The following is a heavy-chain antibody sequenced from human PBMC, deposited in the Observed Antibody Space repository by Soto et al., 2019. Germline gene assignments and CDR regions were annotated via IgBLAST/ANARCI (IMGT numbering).Heavy chain of an antibody. J-gene: IGHJ5*02. D-gene: IGHD3-22*01. CDR3: ARSPRDYYDSSGYGHWFDP. CDR1: GGTFSSYA. Sequence: VKVSCKASGGTFSSYAISWVRQAPGQGLEWMGGIIPIFGTANYAQKFQGRVTITADESTSTAYMELSSLRSEDTAVYYCARSPRDYYDSSGYGHWFDPWGQGTLVTVS. CDR2: IIPIFGTA. V-gene: IGHV1-69*13.